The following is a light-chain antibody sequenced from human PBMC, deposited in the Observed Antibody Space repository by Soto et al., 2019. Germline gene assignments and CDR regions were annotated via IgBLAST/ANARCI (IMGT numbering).Light chain of an antibody. CDR1: QSVSSSY. V-gene: IGKV3-20*01. J-gene: IGKJ2*01. CDR2: GAS. Sequence: EIVLTQSPGTLSLSPGERATLSCRASQSVSSSYLAWYQQKPGQAPRLLIYGASSRATGIPDRCSGSGSGTDFTLTISRLEPEDFAVYYCQQYGSSPYTFRQRTKLEIK. CDR3: QQYGSSPYT.